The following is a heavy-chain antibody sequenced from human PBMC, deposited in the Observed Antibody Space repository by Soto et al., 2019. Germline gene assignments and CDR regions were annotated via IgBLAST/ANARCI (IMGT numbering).Heavy chain of an antibody. CDR1: GGTFSSYA. Sequence: QVQLVQSGAEVKKPGSSVKVSCKASGGTFSSYAISWVRQAAGQGVECMGGIIPICGTANYAQKFQGRVTITADESTGTAYMELSSLRSEDTAVYYCARGEASGSGWAIIAYWGQGTLVTVSS. V-gene: IGHV1-69*12. D-gene: IGHD3-22*01. J-gene: IGHJ4*02. CDR2: IIPICGTA. CDR3: ARGEASGSGWAIIAY.